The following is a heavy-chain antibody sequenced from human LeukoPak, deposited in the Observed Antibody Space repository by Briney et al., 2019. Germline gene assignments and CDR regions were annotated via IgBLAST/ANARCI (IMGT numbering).Heavy chain of an antibody. CDR1: GFTFSSYE. CDR3: ARAKGYYYDSSGYYYGDY. D-gene: IGHD3-22*01. CDR2: ISSSGSTI. Sequence: PGGSLRLSCAASGFTFSSYEMNWVRQAPGKGLEWVSYISSSGSTIYYADSVKGRFTISRDNAKNSLYLQMNSLRAEDTAVYYCARAKGYYYDSSGYYYGDYWGQGTLVTVSS. V-gene: IGHV3-48*03. J-gene: IGHJ4*02.